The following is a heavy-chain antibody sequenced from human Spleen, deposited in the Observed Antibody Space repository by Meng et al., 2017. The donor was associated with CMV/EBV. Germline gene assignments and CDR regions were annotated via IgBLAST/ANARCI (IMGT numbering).Heavy chain of an antibody. V-gene: IGHV3-21*01. J-gene: IGHJ6*02. CDR3: AGPIVTGYYYGMDV. CDR1: GFTVSSNY. D-gene: IGHD2-15*01. CDR2: ITTSGHYI. Sequence: GGSLRLSCAASGFTVSSNYMSWVRQAPGKGLEWVSSITTSGHYIYYADSVKGRFTISRDDAKNSLYLQMNGLTAEDTAVYYCAGPIVTGYYYGMDVWGQGTTVTVSS.